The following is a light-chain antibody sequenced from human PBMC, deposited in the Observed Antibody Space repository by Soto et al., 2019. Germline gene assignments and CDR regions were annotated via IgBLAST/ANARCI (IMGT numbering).Light chain of an antibody. CDR3: SSYTSSSTSLV. J-gene: IGLJ3*02. V-gene: IGLV2-14*01. Sequence: QSALTQPASVSGSPGQSITISCNGTSSDVGGYNYVSWYQQHPGKAPKLMIYEVSNRPSGVSNRFSGSKSGNTASLTISGLQAEDEADYYCSSYTSSSTSLVFGGGTKLTVL. CDR1: SSDVGGYNY. CDR2: EVS.